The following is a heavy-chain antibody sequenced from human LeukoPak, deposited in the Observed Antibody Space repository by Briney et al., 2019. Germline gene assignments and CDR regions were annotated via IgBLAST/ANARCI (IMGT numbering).Heavy chain of an antibody. J-gene: IGHJ4*02. V-gene: IGHV3-23*01. CDR2: ISGGGGST. Sequence: GGPLRLSCAASGFTFSSYSMSWVRQAPGKGLEWVSDISGGGGSTYYADSVKGRFTISRDNSKNTLYLQMNSLRAEDTAVYYCAKDFGYCYGYDYWGQGTLVTVSS. D-gene: IGHD5-18*01. CDR3: AKDFGYCYGYDY. CDR1: GFTFSSYS.